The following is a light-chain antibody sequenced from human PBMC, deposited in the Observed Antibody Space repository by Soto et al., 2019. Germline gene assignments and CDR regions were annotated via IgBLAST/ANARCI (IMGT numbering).Light chain of an antibody. CDR2: QVS. V-gene: IGKV2-30*01. CDR1: QGLVYSDGNTF. CDR3: VQGTHWPWT. Sequence: DVVMTQSPLSLSVTLGLPASISCRSSQGLVYSDGNTFLNWFHQRPGQSPKRLIYQVSNRDSGVTDRFSGSGSGTDYTLRISRVEAEDVGIYYCVQGTHWPWTFGQGTKVEIK. J-gene: IGKJ1*01.